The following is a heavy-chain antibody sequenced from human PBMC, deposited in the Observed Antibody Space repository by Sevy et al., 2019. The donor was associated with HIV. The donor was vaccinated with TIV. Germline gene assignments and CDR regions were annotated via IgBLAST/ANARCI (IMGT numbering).Heavy chain of an antibody. CDR1: GGTFSSYA. J-gene: IGHJ6*02. CDR2: IIPIFGTA. D-gene: IGHD2-2*01. V-gene: IGHV1-69*13. Sequence: ASVKVSCKASGGTFSSYAISWVRQAPGQGLEWMGGIIPIFGTANYAQKFQGRVTITADESTSTAYMELSSLRSEETAVYYCARCSSTSCYDGGFYYYYGMDVWGQGTTVTVSS. CDR3: ARCSSTSCYDGGFYYYYGMDV.